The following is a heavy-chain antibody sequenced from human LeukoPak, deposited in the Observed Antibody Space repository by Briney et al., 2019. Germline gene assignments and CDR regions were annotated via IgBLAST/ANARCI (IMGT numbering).Heavy chain of an antibody. V-gene: IGHV1-8*03. D-gene: IGHD4-17*01. J-gene: IGHJ4*02. CDR3: ARTTSLTASGYDY. Sequence: GASVKVSCKTSGYTFTTYHINWVRQATGQGFEWLGWVNPYSGDRGYAQKFQGRLSITSDTSISTAYMELGSLRSDDTAVYFCARTTSLTASGYDYWGQGTLVTVSS. CDR1: GYTFTTYH. CDR2: VNPYSGDR.